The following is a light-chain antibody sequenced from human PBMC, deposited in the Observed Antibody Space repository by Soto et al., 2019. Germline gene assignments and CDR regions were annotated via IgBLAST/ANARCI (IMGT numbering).Light chain of an antibody. J-gene: IGLJ7*01. CDR1: SGSIASNY. CDR2: EDN. V-gene: IGLV6-57*04. CDR3: QSYGSSNQGAV. Sequence: NFMLTQPHSVSESPGKTVTISCTRSSGSIASNYVQWYQQRPGSAPTTVIYEDNQRPSGVPDRFSGSIDSSSNSASLTISGLKTEDEADYYCQSYGSSNQGAVFGGGTQLTVL.